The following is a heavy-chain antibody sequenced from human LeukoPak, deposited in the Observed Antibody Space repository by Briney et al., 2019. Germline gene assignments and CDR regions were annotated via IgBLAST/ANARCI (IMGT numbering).Heavy chain of an antibody. CDR3: ARDLDGVDAFDI. J-gene: IGHJ3*02. Sequence: PSETLSLTCAVYGGSFSGYYWSWIRQPPGKGLEWIGEINHSGSTNYNPSLKSRVTISVDTSKNQFSLKLSSVTAADTAVYYCARDLDGVDAFDIWGQGTMVTVSS. CDR1: GGSFSGYY. D-gene: IGHD3-16*01. V-gene: IGHV4-34*01. CDR2: INHSGST.